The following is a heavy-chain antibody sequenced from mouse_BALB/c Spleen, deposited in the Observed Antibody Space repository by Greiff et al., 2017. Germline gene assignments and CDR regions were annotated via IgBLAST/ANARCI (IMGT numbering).Heavy chain of an antibody. CDR1: GFTFNTYA. D-gene: IGHD2-2*01. CDR3: VRGWYGYPSYWYFDV. V-gene: IGHV10-1*02. CDR2: IRSKSNNYAT. Sequence: DVKLVESGGGLVQPKGSLKLSCAASGFTFNTYAMNWVRQAPGKGLEWVARIRSKSNNYATYYADSVKDRFTISRDDSQSMLYLQMNNLKTEDAAMYYCVRGWYGYPSYWYFDVWGAGTAVTVSS. J-gene: IGHJ1*01.